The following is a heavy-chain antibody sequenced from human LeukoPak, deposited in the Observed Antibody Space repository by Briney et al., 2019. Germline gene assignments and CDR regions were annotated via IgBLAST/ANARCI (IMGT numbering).Heavy chain of an antibody. V-gene: IGHV3-21*01. CDR1: GFTFSSYS. D-gene: IGHD4-23*01. Sequence: GGSLRLSCAASGFTFSSYSMNWVRQAPGKGLEWVSSISSSSSYIYYADSVKGRFTISRDNAKNSLYLQMNSLRAEDTAVYYCAKADYGGNPWGFDYWGQGTLVTVSS. J-gene: IGHJ4*02. CDR2: ISSSSSYI. CDR3: AKADYGGNPWGFDY.